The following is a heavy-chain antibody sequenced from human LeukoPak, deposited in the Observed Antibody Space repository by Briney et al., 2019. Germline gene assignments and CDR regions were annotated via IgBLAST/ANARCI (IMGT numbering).Heavy chain of an antibody. CDR3: AREIYGGNSAYFYYGMDV. CDR1: GGSMSSYY. D-gene: IGHD4-23*01. Sequence: SETLSLTCTVSGGSMSSYYWSWIRQSAGKGLEWIGRMYTSGSTNYNPPLKSRVTISVDTSKNQFSLKLSSVTAADTAVYYCAREIYGGNSAYFYYGMDVWGQGTTVTVSS. V-gene: IGHV4-4*07. J-gene: IGHJ6*02. CDR2: MYTSGST.